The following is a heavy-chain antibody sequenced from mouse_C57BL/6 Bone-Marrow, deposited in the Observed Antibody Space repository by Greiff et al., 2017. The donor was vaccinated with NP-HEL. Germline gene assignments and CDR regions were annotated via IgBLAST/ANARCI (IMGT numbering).Heavy chain of an antibody. V-gene: IGHV1-69*01. CDR2: IDPSDSYT. CDR1: GYTFTSYW. J-gene: IGHJ3*01. D-gene: IGHD2-4*01. CDR3: AREKDYDYDEGAWFAY. Sequence: LKQPGAELVMPGASVKLSCKASGYTFTSYWMHWVKQRPGQGLEWIGEIDPSDSYTNYNQKFKGKSTLTVDKSSSTAYMQLSSLTSEDSAVYYCAREKDYDYDEGAWFAYWGQGTLVTVSA.